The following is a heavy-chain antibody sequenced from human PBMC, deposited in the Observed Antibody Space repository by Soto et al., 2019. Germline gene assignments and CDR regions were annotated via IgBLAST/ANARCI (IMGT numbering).Heavy chain of an antibody. CDR1: GFTFSSYA. D-gene: IGHD6-19*01. Sequence: EVQLLESGGGLVQPGGSLRLSCAASGFTFSSYAMSWVRQAPGKGLGWASAISGSGGSTYHADSVKGRFTAARDNSKNTVYLQMNSLRAEDTAVYYCAKDQWLTRYWGQGTLVTVSS. J-gene: IGHJ4*02. CDR3: AKDQWLTRY. V-gene: IGHV3-23*01. CDR2: ISGSGGST.